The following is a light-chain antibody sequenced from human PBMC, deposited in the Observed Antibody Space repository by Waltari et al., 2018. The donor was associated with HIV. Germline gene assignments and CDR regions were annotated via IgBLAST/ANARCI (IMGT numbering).Light chain of an antibody. CDR2: EGT. V-gene: IGLV2-23*01. CDR1: SSDVGSCKF. J-gene: IGLJ3*02. CDR3: CSCATPKTRV. Sequence: QSALTQPASVSGSPGQSISISCTGTSSDVGSCKFVSWYQQHPGKAPKLLIYEGTKRPSGVANRFSASKSGNTASLTIAVLQAEDEADYYCCSCATPKTRVFGGGTKLTVL.